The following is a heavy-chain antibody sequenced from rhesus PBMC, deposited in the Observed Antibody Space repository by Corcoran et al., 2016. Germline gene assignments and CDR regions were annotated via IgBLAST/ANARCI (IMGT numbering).Heavy chain of an antibody. D-gene: IGHD6-25*01. V-gene: IGHV4-80*01. CDR3: ARGGWRQLDRERLDY. Sequence: QVQLQESGPGLVKPSETLSLTCAVSGASISSYWWNRIRQPPGEGREGNGEINGTSGSTHYHPTLKRRVTISKDASKNQFSLKLSSVTAADTAVYYCARGGWRQLDRERLDYWGQGVLVTVSS. CDR2: INGTSGST. J-gene: IGHJ4*01. CDR1: GASISSYW.